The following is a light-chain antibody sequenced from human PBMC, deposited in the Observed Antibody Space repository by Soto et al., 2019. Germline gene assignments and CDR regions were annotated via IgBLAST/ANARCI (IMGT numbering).Light chain of an antibody. CDR3: QHANSFPLT. CDR2: TGS. Sequence: DIQMTQSPSSVSASVGDRVSITCRASQGISNWLAWYQQTPGRDPKLLIYTGSSFQSGVPSRFSGSGSGTDFTLTISSLQPEYVATYYCQHANSFPLTFGGGTKVEIK. J-gene: IGKJ4*01. V-gene: IGKV1-12*01. CDR1: QGISNW.